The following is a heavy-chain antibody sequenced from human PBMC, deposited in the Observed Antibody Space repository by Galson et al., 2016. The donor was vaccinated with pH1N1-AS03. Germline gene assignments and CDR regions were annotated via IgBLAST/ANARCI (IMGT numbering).Heavy chain of an antibody. CDR1: GYIFSSYW. CDR2: IWPADSDT. Sequence: QSGAEVKKPGESLKISCQASGYIFSSYWIGWVRQRPGKGLEWMGIIWPADSDTKYGPSFQGQVTISVDTSLNTAYLQWSSLEASDTAMYFCARQKYCSGGSCFLYYDAFDMWGQGTLVTVSS. D-gene: IGHD2-15*01. J-gene: IGHJ3*02. CDR3: ARQKYCSGGSCFLYYDAFDM. V-gene: IGHV5-51*01.